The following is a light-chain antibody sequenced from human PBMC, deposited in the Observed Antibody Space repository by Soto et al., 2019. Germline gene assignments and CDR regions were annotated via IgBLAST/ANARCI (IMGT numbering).Light chain of an antibody. V-gene: IGLV1-47*01. J-gene: IGLJ2*01. Sequence: QSVLTQPPSASGTPGQRVTISCSGSSSNIGSNYVYWYQQLPGTAPKLLIYRNNQRPSGVPDRFSGSKSGTSASLAISGLRSEDEADYYCAAWDDSPSGVVFGGGTKPTVL. CDR3: AAWDDSPSGVV. CDR2: RNN. CDR1: SSNIGSNY.